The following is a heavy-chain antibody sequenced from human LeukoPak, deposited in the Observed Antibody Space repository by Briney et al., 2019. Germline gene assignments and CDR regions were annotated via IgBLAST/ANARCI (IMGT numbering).Heavy chain of an antibody. CDR2: IRSSGDMI. CDR1: GFTFSDYN. V-gene: IGHV3-48*02. J-gene: IGHJ4*02. Sequence: GGSLRLSCAASGFTFSDYNMNWVRQAPGKGLEWVSYIRSSGDMIYYADSVKGRFTISRDIAKNSVYLQMNSLRDEDTAVYYCVRDPDALDYWGQGTPVTVSS. CDR3: VRDPDALDY.